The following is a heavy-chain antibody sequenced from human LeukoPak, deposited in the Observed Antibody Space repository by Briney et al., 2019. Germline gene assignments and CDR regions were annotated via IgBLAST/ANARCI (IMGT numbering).Heavy chain of an antibody. J-gene: IGHJ4*02. CDR3: QSRYLEWLLEY. CDR2: IYSSGSA. CDR1: GGSFSGYY. V-gene: IGHV4-34*01. D-gene: IGHD3-3*01. Sequence: PSETLSLTCAVYGGSFSGYYWSWIRQPPGKGLEWIGSIYSSGSAYYNPSLKSRVTISVDTSKNQFSLRLSSVTAADTAVYYCQSRYLEWLLEYWGQGTLVTVSS.